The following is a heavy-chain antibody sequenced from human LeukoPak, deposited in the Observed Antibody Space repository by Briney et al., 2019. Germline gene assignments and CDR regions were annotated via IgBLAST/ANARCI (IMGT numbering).Heavy chain of an antibody. CDR1: GFTFSSHT. V-gene: IGHV3-48*04. CDR3: ARVRSGGSSFDY. CDR2: IDSSGGII. Sequence: GGSLRLSCEASGFTFSSHTMSWVRQAPGKGLEWVSYIDSSGGIIYYADSVKGRFIISRDNAKNSLYLQMNSLRAEDTAVYYCARVRSGGSSFDYWGQGTLVTVSS. D-gene: IGHD2-15*01. J-gene: IGHJ4*02.